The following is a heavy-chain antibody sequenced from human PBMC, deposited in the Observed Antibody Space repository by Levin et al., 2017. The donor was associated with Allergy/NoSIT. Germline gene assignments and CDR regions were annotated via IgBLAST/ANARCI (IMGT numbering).Heavy chain of an antibody. V-gene: IGHV3-53*01. CDR1: GFTVSSNY. CDR2: IYSGGST. Sequence: GGSLRLSCAASGFTVSSNYMSWVRQAPGKGLEWVSVIYSGGSTYYADSVKGRFTISRDNSKNTLYLQMNSLRAEDTAVYHCARDYPRVGGYSSSWKPTFDYWGQGTLVTVSS. J-gene: IGHJ4*02. CDR3: ARDYPRVGGYSSSWKPTFDY. D-gene: IGHD6-13*01.